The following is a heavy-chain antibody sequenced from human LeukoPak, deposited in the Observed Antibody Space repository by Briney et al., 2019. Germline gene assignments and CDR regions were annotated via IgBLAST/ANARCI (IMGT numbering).Heavy chain of an antibody. CDR2: ISSSGSTI. Sequence: PGGSLRLSCAASGFTFSSYEMNWVRQAPGKGLEWVSYISSSGSTIYYADSVKGRFTISRDNAKNSLYLQMNSLRAEDTAVYYCARAHISWYDYWGQGTLVTVSS. D-gene: IGHD6-13*01. V-gene: IGHV3-48*03. J-gene: IGHJ4*02. CDR3: ARAHISWYDY. CDR1: GFTFSSYE.